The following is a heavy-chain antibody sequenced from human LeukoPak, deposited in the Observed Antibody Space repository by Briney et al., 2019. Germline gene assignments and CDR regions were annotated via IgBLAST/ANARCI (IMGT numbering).Heavy chain of an antibody. D-gene: IGHD1-26*01. Sequence: ASVKVSCKASGYTFTSYYMHWVRQAPGQGLEWMGWISAYNGNTNYAQKLQGRVTMTTDTSTSAAYMELRSLRSDDTAVYYCARDPRIVGATTGDWFDPWGQGTLVTVSS. J-gene: IGHJ5*02. CDR2: ISAYNGNT. CDR1: GYTFTSYY. CDR3: ARDPRIVGATTGDWFDP. V-gene: IGHV1-18*04.